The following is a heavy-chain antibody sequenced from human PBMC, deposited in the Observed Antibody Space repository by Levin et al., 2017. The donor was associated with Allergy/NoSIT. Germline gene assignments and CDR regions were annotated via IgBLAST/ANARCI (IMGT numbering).Heavy chain of an antibody. D-gene: IGHD6-19*01. J-gene: IGHJ4*02. CDR1: GFTVTSNY. CDR3: AKTGGWYGAGYFDY. Sequence: GGSLRLSCAASGFTVTSNYMSWVRQAPGKGLDWVSVIYPDGRTYYADSVKGRFTISRDNSKNTLYLQMNSLRAEDTAVYYCAKTGGWYGAGYFDYWGQGTLVTVSS. V-gene: IGHV3-66*02. CDR2: IYPDGRT.